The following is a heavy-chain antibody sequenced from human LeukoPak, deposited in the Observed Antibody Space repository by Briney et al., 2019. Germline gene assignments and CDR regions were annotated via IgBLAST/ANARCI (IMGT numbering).Heavy chain of an antibody. CDR1: GGSISSGGYY. CDR2: IYYSGST. Sequence: PSETLSLTCTVSGGSISSGGYYWSWIRQHPGKGLEWIGYIYYSGSTYYNPSLKSRVTISVDTSKNQFSLKQSSVTAADTAVYYCAREVRGVLNYYFDYWGQGTLVTVSS. J-gene: IGHJ4*02. CDR3: AREVRGVLNYYFDY. V-gene: IGHV4-31*03. D-gene: IGHD3-10*01.